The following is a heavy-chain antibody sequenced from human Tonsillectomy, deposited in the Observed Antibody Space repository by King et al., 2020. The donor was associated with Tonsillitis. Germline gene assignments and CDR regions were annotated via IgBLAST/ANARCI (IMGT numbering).Heavy chain of an antibody. CDR3: ARLQGYVDSSTYYNHALDI. Sequence: VQLVESGAEVKKSGESLTITCKGFGYTFTTYWIGWVRQMPGKGREWMGIIHPDDSDTRYSPSFQGQVTISVDKSISTVYLQWSSLKASDTAMYYCARLQGYVDSSTYYNHALDIWGQGTMVIVSS. CDR1: GYTFTTYW. J-gene: IGHJ3*02. CDR2: IHPDDSDT. D-gene: IGHD2/OR15-2a*01. V-gene: IGHV5-51*03.